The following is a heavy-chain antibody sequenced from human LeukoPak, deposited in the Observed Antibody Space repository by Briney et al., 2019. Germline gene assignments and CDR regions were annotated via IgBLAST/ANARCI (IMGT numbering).Heavy chain of an antibody. CDR1: GFTFITYT. Sequence: GGSLRLSCAASGFTFITYTMIWVRQAPGKGLEWVSSISSSSSTKYYADSVKGRFTISRDNAENSLYLQMNNLRADDTAVYYCARDRSGSYPYYFDYWGQGTVVTVSS. D-gene: IGHD1-26*01. CDR2: ISSSSSTK. CDR3: ARDRSGSYPYYFDY. V-gene: IGHV3-48*04. J-gene: IGHJ4*02.